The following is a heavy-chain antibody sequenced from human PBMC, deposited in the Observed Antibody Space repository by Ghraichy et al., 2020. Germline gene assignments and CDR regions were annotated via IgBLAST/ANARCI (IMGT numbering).Heavy chain of an antibody. D-gene: IGHD5-12*01. V-gene: IGHV1-3*01. Sequence: ASVKVSCKASGYTFTSYAMHWVRQAPGQRLEWMGWINAGNGNTKYSQKFQGRVTITRDTSASTAYMELSSLRSEDTAVYYCARDAGYSGYDFPDYWGQGTLVTVSS. CDR2: INAGNGNT. CDR1: GYTFTSYA. CDR3: ARDAGYSGYDFPDY. J-gene: IGHJ4*02.